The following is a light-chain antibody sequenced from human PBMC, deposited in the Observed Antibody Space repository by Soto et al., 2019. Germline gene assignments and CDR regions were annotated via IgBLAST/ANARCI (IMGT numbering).Light chain of an antibody. Sequence: DIQMTQSPSIMSASVGDIVTITCRASQTIRSWLAWYQQKPGKVPKILIYKVSTLESGVTSRFSVSGSGTEFTLTISSLQPDDFAIYYCQQYDDYSFTFGQGTKLESK. J-gene: IGKJ2*01. CDR1: QTIRSW. CDR3: QQYDDYSFT. CDR2: KVS. V-gene: IGKV1-5*03.